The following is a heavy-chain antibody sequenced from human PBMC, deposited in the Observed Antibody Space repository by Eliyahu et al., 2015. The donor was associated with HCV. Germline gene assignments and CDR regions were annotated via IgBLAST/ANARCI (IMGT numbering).Heavy chain of an antibody. D-gene: IGHD3-10*01. J-gene: IGHJ4*02. V-gene: IGHV1-8*01. CDR2: MNPNSGNT. CDR3: AREGTMVRGVISGY. CDR1: GYTFTSYD. Sequence: QVQLVQSGAEVKKPGASGKVSXKAFGYTFTSYDINWVRQATGQGLEWMGWMNPNSGNTGYAQKFQGRVTMTRNTSISTAYMELSSLRSEDTAVYYCAREGTMVRGVISGYWGQGTLVTVSS.